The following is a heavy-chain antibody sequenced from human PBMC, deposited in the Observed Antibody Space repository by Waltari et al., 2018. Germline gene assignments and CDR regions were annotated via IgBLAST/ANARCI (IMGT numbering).Heavy chain of an antibody. D-gene: IGHD1-20*01. Sequence: QVQLQQWGAGLLKPSETLSLTCAVYGGSFSGYDWSWIRPPPGTGLEWIGEINHSGSTNYNPSLKSRVTISVDTSKNQFSLKLSSVTAADTAVYYCARGRTAYRFAYNWNDPFDYWGQGTLVTVSS. CDR1: GGSFSGYD. V-gene: IGHV4-34*01. CDR2: INHSGST. J-gene: IGHJ4*02. CDR3: ARGRTAYRFAYNWNDPFDY.